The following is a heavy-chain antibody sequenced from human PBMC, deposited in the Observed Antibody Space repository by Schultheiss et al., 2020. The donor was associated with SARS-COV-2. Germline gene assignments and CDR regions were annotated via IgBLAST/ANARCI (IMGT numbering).Heavy chain of an antibody. J-gene: IGHJ6*02. CDR3: TTAVGRPGYYGMDV. Sequence: GESLKISCAASGFTFSSYWMSWVRQAPGKGLEWVGRIKSETDGGTTDYAAPVKGRFTISRDDSKNTLYLQMNSLKTEDTAVYYCTTAVGRPGYYGMDVWGQGTTVTVSS. CDR1: GFTFSSYW. CDR2: IKSETDGGTT. V-gene: IGHV3-15*01. D-gene: IGHD6-6*01.